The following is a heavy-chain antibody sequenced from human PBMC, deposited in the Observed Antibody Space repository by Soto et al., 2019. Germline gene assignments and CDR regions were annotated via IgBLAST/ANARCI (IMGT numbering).Heavy chain of an antibody. J-gene: IGHJ4*02. V-gene: IGHV4-31*03. Sequence: QVQLQESGPGLVKPSQTLSLTCTVSGVSISSGGYYWSWMRQHPGKGLEWIGYIYYSGSTYYNPSLKSRVTISVDTSKNQFSLKIRSVTAADTAVYYCSRVYYGEATYYFDYWGQGTLVTVSS. CDR3: SRVYYGEATYYFDY. CDR2: IYYSGST. D-gene: IGHD4-17*01. CDR1: GVSISSGGYY.